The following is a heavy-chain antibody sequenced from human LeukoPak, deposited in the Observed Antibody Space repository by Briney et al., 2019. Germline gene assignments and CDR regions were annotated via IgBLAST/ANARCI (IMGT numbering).Heavy chain of an antibody. V-gene: IGHV4-59*08. CDR2: IYYSGST. J-gene: IGHJ3*02. D-gene: IGHD3-22*01. Sequence: SETLSLTCTVSGGSISSYYWSWIRQLPGKGLKWIGYIYYSGSTNYNPSLKSRVTISVDTSKNQFSLKLSSVTAADTAVYYCVLYYYDSSGLDAFDIWGQGTMVTVSS. CDR3: VLYYYDSSGLDAFDI. CDR1: GGSISSYY.